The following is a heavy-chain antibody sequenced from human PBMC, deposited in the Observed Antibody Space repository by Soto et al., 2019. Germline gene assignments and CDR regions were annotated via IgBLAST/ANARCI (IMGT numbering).Heavy chain of an antibody. D-gene: IGHD2-21*02. Sequence: QVQLQESGPGLVKPSQTLSLTCTVSGGSISSGDYYWSWIRQPPGKGLEWIGYIYYSGSTYYNPSLKSRVTISVDTSKNQFSLKLSSVTAADSAVYYCARAQAAYCGGDCKFYYGMDVWGQGTTVTVSS. CDR2: IYYSGST. V-gene: IGHV4-30-4*01. CDR1: GGSISSGDYY. J-gene: IGHJ6*02. CDR3: ARAQAAYCGGDCKFYYGMDV.